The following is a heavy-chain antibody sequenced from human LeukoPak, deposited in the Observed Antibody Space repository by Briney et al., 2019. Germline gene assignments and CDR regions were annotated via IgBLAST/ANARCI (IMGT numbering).Heavy chain of an antibody. J-gene: IGHJ4*02. Sequence: GGSLRLSCAASGFTFSSYSMNWVRQAPGKGLEWVSSISSSSSYIYYADSVKGRFTISRDNAKNSLYLQMNSLRAEDTAVYYCARDLMTRLTTRTISLGFTNPTRDDYWGQGTLVTVSS. V-gene: IGHV3-21*01. D-gene: IGHD4-11*01. CDR2: ISSSSSYI. CDR3: ARDLMTRLTTRTISLGFTNPTRDDY. CDR1: GFTFSSYS.